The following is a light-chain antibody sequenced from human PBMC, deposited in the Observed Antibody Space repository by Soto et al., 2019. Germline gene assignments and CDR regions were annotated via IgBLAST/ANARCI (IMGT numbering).Light chain of an antibody. CDR3: QKYSSVPV. J-gene: IGKJ3*01. V-gene: IGKV1-27*01. CDR2: AAS. CDR1: QGISNY. Sequence: DIQMTQSPSSLSASVGDRVTITCRASQGISNYVAWYHQKPGKPPKLLIYAASTLQSGVPSRFSGSGSGSDFTFTINSLQPEDVASYSCQKYSSVPVFGPGTKVDIK.